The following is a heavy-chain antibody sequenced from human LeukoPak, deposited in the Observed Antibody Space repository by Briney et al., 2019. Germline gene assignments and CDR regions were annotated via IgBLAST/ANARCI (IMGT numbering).Heavy chain of an antibody. Sequence: GGSLRLSCAASAFTFSDYYMSWIRQAPGKGLEWLSYISSSGSTIYYVDSVKGRFTISRDNAKNSLYLQMNSLRAEDTAVYYCARRGPASDYYYKGGFDIWGQGTMVTVSS. CDR3: ARRGPASDYYYKGGFDI. CDR1: AFTFSDYY. J-gene: IGHJ3*02. D-gene: IGHD3-22*01. V-gene: IGHV3-11*01. CDR2: ISSSGSTI.